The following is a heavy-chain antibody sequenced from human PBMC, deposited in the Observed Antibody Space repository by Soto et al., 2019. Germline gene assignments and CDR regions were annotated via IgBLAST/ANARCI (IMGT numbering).Heavy chain of an antibody. Sequence: SGGGVVQPGTSLKLSCAASGFTFDDFGFHWVRQAPGKGLEWVATLSYDGSHEYYADSVKGRFTISRDNSKITLYLQMNSLKTEDTAMYYCAKEMFPRTVLDSSSPWGDYWGQGTLVTVSS. D-gene: IGHD3-22*01. CDR2: LSYDGSHE. V-gene: IGHV3-30*18. CDR1: GFTFDDFG. CDR3: AKEMFPRTVLDSSSPWGDY. J-gene: IGHJ4*02.